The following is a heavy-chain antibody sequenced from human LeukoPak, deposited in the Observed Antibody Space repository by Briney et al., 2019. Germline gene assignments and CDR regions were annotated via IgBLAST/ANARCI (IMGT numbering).Heavy chain of an antibody. J-gene: IGHJ4*02. CDR2: INEDVTTI. D-gene: IGHD1-26*01. Sequence: GGSLRLSCAASGFSFSTYWMHCVRQVPGRGLVLVSRINEDVTTITYADSVKGRFTVSRDDAKNTLYLQMNSLRADDTAIYYCVRDFSGAVDSWGQGTLVNVSS. CDR1: GFSFSTYW. V-gene: IGHV3-74*01. CDR3: VRDFSGAVDS.